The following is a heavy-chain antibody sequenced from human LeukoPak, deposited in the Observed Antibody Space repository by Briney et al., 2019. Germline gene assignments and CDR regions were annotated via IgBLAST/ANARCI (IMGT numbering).Heavy chain of an antibody. Sequence: LSLTCAVYGGSFSGYYWSWIRQPPGKGLEWVAVISYDEGKKYYADSVKGRFTISRDNSKNTLHLQMSSLRAEDTAVYFCAKGGITYNYYGMDVWGQGTTVTVSS. V-gene: IGHV3-30*18. CDR3: AKGGITYNYYGMDV. CDR2: ISYDEGKK. D-gene: IGHD3-10*01. CDR1: GGSFSGYY. J-gene: IGHJ6*02.